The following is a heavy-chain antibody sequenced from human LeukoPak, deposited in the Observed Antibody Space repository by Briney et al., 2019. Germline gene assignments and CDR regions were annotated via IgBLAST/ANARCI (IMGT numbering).Heavy chain of an antibody. CDR3: ARGTAYDSSGYPTGESDY. CDR2: IIPIFGTA. J-gene: IGHJ4*02. D-gene: IGHD3-22*01. V-gene: IGHV1-69*13. Sequence: SVKVSCKASGGTFSSYAISWVRQAPGQGLEWMGGIIPIFGTANYAQKFQGRVTITPDQSHSQAYMEPDSLSSEDTAVYYCARGTAYDSSGYPTGESDYWGQGTLVTVSS. CDR1: GGTFSSYA.